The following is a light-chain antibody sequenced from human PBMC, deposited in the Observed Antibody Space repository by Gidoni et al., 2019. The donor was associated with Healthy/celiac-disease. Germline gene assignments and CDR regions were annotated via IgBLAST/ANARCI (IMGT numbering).Light chain of an antibody. CDR1: QGISSY. V-gene: IGKV1-9*01. Sequence: DIQLTQSPSFLSASVGDRVTITCRASQGISSYLAWYQQKPGKAPKLLIYAASTLQSGVPSRFIGSGSGTEFTLTISSLQPEDFATYYCKQLNSYTFTFGPGTKVDIK. J-gene: IGKJ3*01. CDR3: KQLNSYTFT. CDR2: AAS.